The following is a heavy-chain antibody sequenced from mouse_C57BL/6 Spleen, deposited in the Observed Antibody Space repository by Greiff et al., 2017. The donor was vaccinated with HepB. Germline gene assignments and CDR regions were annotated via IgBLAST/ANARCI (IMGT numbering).Heavy chain of an antibody. CDR1: GYTFTSND. CDR2: IYPRDGST. V-gene: IGHV1-85*01. Sequence: QVQLQQSGPELVKPGASVKLSCKASGYTFTSNDINWVKQRPGQGLEWIGWIYPRDGSTKYNEKFKGKATLTVDTSSSTAYMELHSLTSEDSAVYFCARGDGSSYDYAMDYWGQGTSVTVSS. J-gene: IGHJ4*01. D-gene: IGHD1-1*01. CDR3: ARGDGSSYDYAMDY.